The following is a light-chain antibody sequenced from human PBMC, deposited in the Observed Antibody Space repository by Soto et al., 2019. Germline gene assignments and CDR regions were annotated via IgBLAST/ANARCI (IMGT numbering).Light chain of an antibody. CDR2: GAS. Sequence: IVLTQSPGTLSLSPGERATLSCRXSQSVSSSYLAWYQQKPGQAPRLLIYGASSRATGIPDRFSGSGSGTDCTLTISRLEPEDVAVYYCQQYGSSPWTLCQGTKVDI. J-gene: IGKJ1*01. V-gene: IGKV3-20*01. CDR1: QSVSSSY. CDR3: QQYGSSPWT.